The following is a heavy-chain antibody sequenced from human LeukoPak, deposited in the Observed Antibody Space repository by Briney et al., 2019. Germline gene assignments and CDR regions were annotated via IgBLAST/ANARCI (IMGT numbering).Heavy chain of an antibody. CDR1: GYTFNNYD. Sequence: ASVKVSCKASGYTFNNYDVNWVRQASGQGLGWMGWVNPKSGNTGYAQSFQGRVTMTRNTSISTAYMELSSLGSEDTAVYYCARARENSYGSGTYRPYYFNCWGQGTLVTVSS. V-gene: IGHV1-8*01. CDR2: VNPKSGNT. CDR3: ARARENSYGSGTYRPYYFNC. D-gene: IGHD3-10*01. J-gene: IGHJ4*02.